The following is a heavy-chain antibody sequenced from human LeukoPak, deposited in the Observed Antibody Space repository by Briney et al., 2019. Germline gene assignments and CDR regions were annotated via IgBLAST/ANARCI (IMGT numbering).Heavy chain of an antibody. V-gene: IGHV4-59*01. CDR2: IYFSGST. Sequence: PSETLSLTCTVSGGSISSYYWSWIRQPPGKGLEWIGYIYFSGSTNYNPSLQSRVTISVDTSKNQFSLKLSSVTAADTAVYYCASSSGWYYYFDYWGQGTLVTVSS. J-gene: IGHJ4*02. CDR3: ASSSGWYYYFDY. CDR1: GGSISSYY. D-gene: IGHD6-19*01.